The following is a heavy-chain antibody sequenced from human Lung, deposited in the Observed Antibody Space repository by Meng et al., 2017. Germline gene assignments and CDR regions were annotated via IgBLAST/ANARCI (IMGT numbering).Heavy chain of an antibody. D-gene: IGHD1-26*01. V-gene: IGHV4-4*02. Sequence: QVQLQASCPGLVKPSGTLSLTCAVSGGSIPSSTWWSWVRQTPGKGLEWFGEIFHSGSTNYNPPLESRVTISVDKSKNQFSLKVYSVTAADTATYYCARFDISSSGRGDYWGQGILVTVSS. CDR1: GGSIPSSTW. CDR2: IFHSGST. J-gene: IGHJ4*02. CDR3: ARFDISSSGRGDY.